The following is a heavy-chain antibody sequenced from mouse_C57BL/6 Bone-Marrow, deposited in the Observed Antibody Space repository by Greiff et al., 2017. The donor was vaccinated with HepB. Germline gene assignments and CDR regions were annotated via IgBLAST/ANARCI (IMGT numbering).Heavy chain of an antibody. CDR1: GFNIKNTY. Sequence: EVQLKESVAELVRPGASVKLSCTASGFNIKNTYMHWVKQRPEQGLEWIGRIDPANGNTKYAPKFQGKATITADTSSNTAYLQLSSLTSEDTAIYYCDYYGSSYYWYFDVWGTGTTVTVSS. J-gene: IGHJ1*03. V-gene: IGHV14-3*01. D-gene: IGHD1-1*01. CDR3: DYYGSSYYWYFDV. CDR2: IDPANGNT.